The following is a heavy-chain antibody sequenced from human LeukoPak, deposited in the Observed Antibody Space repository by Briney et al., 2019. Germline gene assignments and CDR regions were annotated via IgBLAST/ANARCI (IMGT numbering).Heavy chain of an antibody. J-gene: IGHJ4*02. V-gene: IGHV3-21*01. D-gene: IGHD6-13*01. CDR1: GFIFSSFT. Sequence: GGSLRLSCTASGFIFSSFTVNWVRQAPGKGLEWISSISSSSTYIYYADSVKGRFTVSRDNAKNSLYLQMNSLGADDTAVYYCARDLDIGAAAYWGQGTLVTVSS. CDR3: ARDLDIGAAAY. CDR2: ISSSSTYI.